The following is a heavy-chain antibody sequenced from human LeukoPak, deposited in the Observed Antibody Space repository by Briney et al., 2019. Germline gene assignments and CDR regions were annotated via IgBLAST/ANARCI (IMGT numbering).Heavy chain of an antibody. CDR3: ARDRSDYGDYLFDY. D-gene: IGHD4-17*01. Sequence: SETPSLTCTVSGGSISSYYWSWIRQPPGKGLEWIGYIYYSGSTTYNPSLKSRVTISVDTSKNKFSLKLSSVTAADTAVYYCARDRSDYGDYLFDYWGQGTLVTVSS. V-gene: IGHV4-59*01. CDR1: GGSISSYY. CDR2: IYYSGST. J-gene: IGHJ4*02.